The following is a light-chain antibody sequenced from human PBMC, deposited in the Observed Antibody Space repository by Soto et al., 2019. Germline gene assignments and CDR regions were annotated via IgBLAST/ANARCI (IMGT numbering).Light chain of an antibody. CDR1: SSDVGGYNY. V-gene: IGLV2-14*03. Sequence: QSALTQPASVSGSPGQSINISCTGTSSDVGGYNYVSWYQHHPGKAPKLIIYDVSNRPSGVSNPFSVSKSGNTASLTISGLQPEDEADYYCSSYTTSNTRQIVFGTGTKVTVL. CDR2: DVS. J-gene: IGLJ1*01. CDR3: SSYTTSNTRQIV.